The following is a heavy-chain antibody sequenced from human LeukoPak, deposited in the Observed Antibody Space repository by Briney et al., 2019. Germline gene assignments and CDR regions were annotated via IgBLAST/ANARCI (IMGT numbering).Heavy chain of an antibody. CDR2: IYTSGST. CDR1: GGSISSYY. D-gene: IGHD3-16*02. CDR3: ARGLAYYDYVWGSYRLNWFDP. V-gene: IGHV4-4*07. J-gene: IGHJ5*02. Sequence: SETLSLTCTVSGGSISSYYWSWIRQPAGKGLEWIGRIYTSGSTNYNPSLKSRVTMSVDTSKNQFSLKLSSVTAADTAVYYCARGLAYYDYVWGSYRLNWFDPWGQGTLVTVSS.